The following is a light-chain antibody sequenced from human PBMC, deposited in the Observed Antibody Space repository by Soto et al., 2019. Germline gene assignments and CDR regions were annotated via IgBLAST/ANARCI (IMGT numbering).Light chain of an antibody. CDR1: SSDVGGYNY. CDR3: CSYTSNSTGV. CDR2: EVS. V-gene: IGLV2-14*01. J-gene: IGLJ3*02. Sequence: QSALTQPASVSGSPGQSITISCTGTSSDVGGYNYVSWYQQHPGKAPKLMIYEVSNRPSGVSNRFSGSKSGNTASWTISGLQTEDEADYYCCSYTSNSTGVFGGGTKLTVL.